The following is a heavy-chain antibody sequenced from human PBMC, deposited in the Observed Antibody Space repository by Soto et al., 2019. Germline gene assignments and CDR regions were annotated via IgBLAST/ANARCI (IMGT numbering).Heavy chain of an antibody. CDR2: IYYSGST. Sequence: SETLSLTCAVYGGSFSGYYWSWILQRTGKGLEWIGYIYYSGSTYYNPSLKSRVTISVDTSKNQFSLKLSSVTAADTAVYYCAREGAMVRGVTKYGMDVWGQGTTVTVSS. V-gene: IGHV4-31*11. J-gene: IGHJ6*02. CDR3: AREGAMVRGVTKYGMDV. CDR1: GGSFSGYY. D-gene: IGHD3-10*01.